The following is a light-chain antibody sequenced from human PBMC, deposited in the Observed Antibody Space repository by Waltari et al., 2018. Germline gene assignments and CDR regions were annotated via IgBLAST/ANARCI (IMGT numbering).Light chain of an antibody. J-gene: IGKJ1*01. Sequence: DVVLTQSPHSLSVTPGQPASISCKSTQSLLHSDGKTYLYWYLQRPGQSPQLLMYEVSRRFSGVPDRFSASGSGTDFKLRISRVEAEDAAVYYCMQGIHLPWTFGHGTKVEI. CDR3: MQGIHLPWT. CDR1: QSLLHSDGKTY. CDR2: EVS. V-gene: IGKV2-29*02.